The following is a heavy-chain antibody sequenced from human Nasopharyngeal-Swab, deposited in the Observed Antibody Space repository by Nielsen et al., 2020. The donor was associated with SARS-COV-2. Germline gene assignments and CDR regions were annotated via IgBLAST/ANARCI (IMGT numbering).Heavy chain of an antibody. CDR2: INAGDGSP. CDR1: GYTFTSSA. D-gene: IGHD5-24*01. J-gene: IGHJ4*02. V-gene: IGHV1-3*01. Sequence: ASVTVSCQASGYTFTSSAIHWLRQAPGQSLAWMGCINAGDGSPRYSQKFQGRSTITRDTSATTAYMELSGLRSEDTAVYYCARVSSDRWLEYYFDYWGQGTLVTVSS. CDR3: ARVSSDRWLEYYFDY.